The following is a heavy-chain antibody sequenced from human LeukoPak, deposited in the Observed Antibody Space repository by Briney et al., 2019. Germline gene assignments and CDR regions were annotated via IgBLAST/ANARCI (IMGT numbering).Heavy chain of an antibody. J-gene: IGHJ4*02. Sequence: GGSLRLSCAASGFTFSSYSMDWVRQAPGKGLEWVSSISSSSSYIYYADSVKGRFTISRDNSKNTLYLQMNSLRAEDTAVYYCAKDEAAMAPRGYFDYWGQGTLVTVSS. V-gene: IGHV3-21*04. CDR3: AKDEAAMAPRGYFDY. D-gene: IGHD5-18*01. CDR1: GFTFSSYS. CDR2: ISSSSSYI.